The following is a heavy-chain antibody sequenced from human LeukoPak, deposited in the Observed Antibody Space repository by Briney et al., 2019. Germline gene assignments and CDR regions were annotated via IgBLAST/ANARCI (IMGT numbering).Heavy chain of an antibody. CDR3: ATSRGDGVMITFGGKGIDY. J-gene: IGHJ4*02. D-gene: IGHD3-16*01. Sequence: GGSLRLSCVASGFTFSSYNMHWVRQAPGKGLEWVAVISYDGSNKYYADSVKGRSTISRDNSKNTLYLQVNSLRPEDTAVYYCATSRGDGVMITFGGKGIDYWGQGTLVTVSS. V-gene: IGHV3-30-3*01. CDR2: ISYDGSNK. CDR1: GFTFSSYN.